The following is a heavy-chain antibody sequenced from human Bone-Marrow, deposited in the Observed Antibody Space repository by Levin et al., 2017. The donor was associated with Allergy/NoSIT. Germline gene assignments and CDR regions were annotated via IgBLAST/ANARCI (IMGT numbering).Heavy chain of an antibody. CDR1: GGSISSSDYY. V-gene: IGHV4-39*02. J-gene: IGHJ4*02. CDR2: IYYYGSN. Sequence: PSETLSLTCTVSGGSISSSDYYWGWIRQPPGKGLEWIGSIYYYGSNYYNPSLGSRFTISVDLSKNTFSLRLPYVTADDTALYYCARAKDGYNPLDYWGQGTLVSVSS. D-gene: IGHD5-24*01. CDR3: ARAKDGYNPLDY.